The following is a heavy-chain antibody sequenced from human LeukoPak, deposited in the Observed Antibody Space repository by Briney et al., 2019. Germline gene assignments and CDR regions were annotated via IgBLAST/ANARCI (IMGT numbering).Heavy chain of an antibody. CDR3: ARDRRALWFGESDDAFDI. CDR1: GGTFSSYA. CDR2: TIPIFGTA. V-gene: IGHV1-69*05. J-gene: IGHJ3*02. D-gene: IGHD3-10*01. Sequence: SVKVSCKASGGTFSSYAISWVRQAPGQGLEWMGGTIPIFGTANYAQKFQGRVTITTDESTSTAYMELSSLRSEDTAVYYCARDRRALWFGESDDAFDIWGQGTMVTVSS.